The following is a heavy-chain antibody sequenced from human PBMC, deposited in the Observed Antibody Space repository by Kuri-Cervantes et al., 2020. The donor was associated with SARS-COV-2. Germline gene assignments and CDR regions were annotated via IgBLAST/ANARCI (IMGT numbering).Heavy chain of an antibody. CDR3: AKSSGTADGGFDP. J-gene: IGHJ5*02. V-gene: IGHV3-30*18. CDR2: ISYDGSHK. CDR1: GFTFSSYG. Sequence: GESLKISCAASGFTFSSYGMHWVRQAPGKGLEWVAVISYDGSHKYYADSVKGRFTISRDNSKNTLYLQMNSLRAEDTAVYYCAKSSGTADGGFDPWGQGTLVTVSS. D-gene: IGHD6-19*01.